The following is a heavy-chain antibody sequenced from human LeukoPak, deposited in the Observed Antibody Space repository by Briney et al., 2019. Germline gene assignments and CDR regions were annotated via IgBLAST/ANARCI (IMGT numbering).Heavy chain of an antibody. CDR1: GFTFSTYG. J-gene: IGHJ4*02. CDR3: AKDRLWFGELGAGYFDY. V-gene: IGHV3-30*02. CDR2: IRFDGTNK. D-gene: IGHD3-10*01. Sequence: GGSLRLSCAASGFTFSTYGMHWVRQAPGKGLEWVAFIRFDGTNKYYADSVKGRFGISRDNSKNTLYLQMNSLRAEDTAVYYCAKDRLWFGELGAGYFDYWGQGTLVTVSS.